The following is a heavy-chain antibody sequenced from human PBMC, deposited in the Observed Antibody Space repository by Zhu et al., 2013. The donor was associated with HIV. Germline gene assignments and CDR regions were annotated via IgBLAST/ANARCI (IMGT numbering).Heavy chain of an antibody. CDR3: ARDEPVWFGELLYMFQNYYYGMDV. CDR2: ISAYNGNT. D-gene: IGHD3-10*01. V-gene: IGHV1-18*01. Sequence: QVQLVQSGAEVKKPGASVKVSCKASGYTFTSYGISWVRQAPGQGLEWMGWISAYNGNTNYAQKLQGRVTMTTDTSTSTAYMELRSLRSDDTAVYYCARDEPVWFGELLYMFQNYYYGMDVWGQGTTVTVSS. J-gene: IGHJ6*02. CDR1: GYTFTSYG.